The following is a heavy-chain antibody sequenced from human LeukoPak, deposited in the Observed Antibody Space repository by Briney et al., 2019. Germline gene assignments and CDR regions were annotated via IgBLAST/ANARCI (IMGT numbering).Heavy chain of an antibody. CDR1: GFTFSSYG. J-gene: IGHJ3*02. Sequence: GGTLRLSCAASGFTFSSYGMSWVRQAPGKGLEWVSAISGSGGSTYYADSVKGRFTISRDNSKNTLYLQMNSLRAEDTAVYYCAKAVGATLGAFDIWGQVTMVTVSS. CDR2: ISGSGGST. CDR3: AKAVGATLGAFDI. V-gene: IGHV3-23*01. D-gene: IGHD1-26*01.